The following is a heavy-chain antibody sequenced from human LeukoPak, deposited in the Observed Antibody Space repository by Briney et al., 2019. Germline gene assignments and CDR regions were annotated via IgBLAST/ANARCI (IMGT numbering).Heavy chain of an antibody. Sequence: GRSLRLSCAGSGFNFNNYAMHWVRQAPGKGLEWVSGISWNSGSIGYADSVKGRFTISRDNAKNSLYLQMNSLRAEDTALYYCAKGGDYSYYYYGMDVWGQGTTVTVSS. CDR2: ISWNSGSI. D-gene: IGHD2-21*02. J-gene: IGHJ6*02. V-gene: IGHV3-9*01. CDR1: GFNFNNYA. CDR3: AKGGDYSYYYYGMDV.